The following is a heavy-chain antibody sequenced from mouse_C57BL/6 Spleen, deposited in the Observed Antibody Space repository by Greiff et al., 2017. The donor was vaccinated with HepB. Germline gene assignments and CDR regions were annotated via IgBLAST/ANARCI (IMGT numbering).Heavy chain of an antibody. CDR2: IYPGDGDT. CDR3: ARDSDYYGSSPYYFDY. D-gene: IGHD1-1*01. V-gene: IGHV1-82*01. Sequence: QVQLQQSGPELVKPGASVKISCKASGYAFSSSWMNWVKQRPGKGLEWIGRIYPGDGDTNYNGKFKGKATLTADKSSSTAYMQLSSLTSEDSAVYFCARDSDYYGSSPYYFDYWGQGTTLTVSS. CDR1: GYAFSSSW. J-gene: IGHJ2*01.